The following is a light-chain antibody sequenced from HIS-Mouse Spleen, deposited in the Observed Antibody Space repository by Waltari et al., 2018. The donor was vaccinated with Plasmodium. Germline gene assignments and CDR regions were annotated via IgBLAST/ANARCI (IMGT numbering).Light chain of an antibody. Sequence: DIVMTQTPLSLSVTPGQPASISCKSSQSLLHSDGKTYLYWYLQKPGQSPHLLSYEVSSRVSGVPDRFSGSGSGTDFTLKISRVEAEDVGVYYCMQGIHLPWTFGQGTKVEIK. CDR1: QSLLHSDGKTY. CDR2: EVS. V-gene: IGKV2-29*03. CDR3: MQGIHLPWT. J-gene: IGKJ1*01.